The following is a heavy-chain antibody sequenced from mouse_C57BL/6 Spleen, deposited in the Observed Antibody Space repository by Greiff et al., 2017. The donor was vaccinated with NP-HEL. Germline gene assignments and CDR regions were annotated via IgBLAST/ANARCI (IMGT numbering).Heavy chain of an antibody. CDR1: GYTFTSYW. D-gene: IGHD1-1*01. CDR2: IDPSDSYT. Sequence: QVQLQQPGAELVKPGASVKLSCKASGYTFTSYWMQWVKQRPGQGLEWIGEIDPSDSYTNYNQKFKGKATLTVDTSSSTAYMQLSSLTSEDSAVYYCARWPITTVVAWRYFDVWGTGTTVTVSS. CDR3: ARWPITTVVAWRYFDV. J-gene: IGHJ1*03. V-gene: IGHV1-50*01.